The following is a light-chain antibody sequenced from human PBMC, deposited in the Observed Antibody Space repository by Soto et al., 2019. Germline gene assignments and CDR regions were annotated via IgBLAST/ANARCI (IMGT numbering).Light chain of an antibody. CDR3: QHCSSWPLT. CDR1: QSVSSY. V-gene: IGKV3-11*01. Sequence: EIVLSQAPATLSLSPGERATVACRASQSVSSYLAWYQQKPGQAPRLLISDASNRATGIPARFSGSGSGTDFTLTISSLEPEDFAGYYCQHCSSWPLTFGGGTKVEIK. J-gene: IGKJ4*01. CDR2: DAS.